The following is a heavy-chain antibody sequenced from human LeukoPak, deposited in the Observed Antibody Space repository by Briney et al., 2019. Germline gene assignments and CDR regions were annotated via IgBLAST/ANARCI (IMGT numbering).Heavy chain of an antibody. CDR3: ARGHSSGWFPGVYHNYMDV. J-gene: IGHJ6*03. CDR2: IYDSGST. D-gene: IGHD6-19*01. CDR1: GGSISSYY. V-gene: IGHV4-59*01. Sequence: SETLSLTCTVSGGSISSYYWSWIRQPPGKGLEWIGHIYDSGSTNYNPSLKSRVTISADTSKNQFSLKLTSVTAADTAIYYCARGHSSGWFPGVYHNYMDVWGKGTTVTVYS.